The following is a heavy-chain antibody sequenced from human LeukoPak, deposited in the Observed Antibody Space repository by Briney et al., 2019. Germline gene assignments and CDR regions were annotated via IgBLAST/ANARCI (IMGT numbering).Heavy chain of an antibody. CDR3: ARDQRAGFGESPFDY. J-gene: IGHJ4*02. Sequence: PGGSLRLSCAASGFTFSSYGMNWVRQAPGKGLEWVSSISSSSSYIYYADSVKGRFTISRDNAKNSLYLQMNSLRAEDTAVYYCARDQRAGFGESPFDYWGQGTLVTVSS. D-gene: IGHD3-10*01. CDR2: ISSSSSYI. V-gene: IGHV3-21*01. CDR1: GFTFSSYG.